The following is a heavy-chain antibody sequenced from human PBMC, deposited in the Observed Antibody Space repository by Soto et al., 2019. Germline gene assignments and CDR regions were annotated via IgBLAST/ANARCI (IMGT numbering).Heavy chain of an antibody. D-gene: IGHD3-9*01. J-gene: IGHJ5*02. Sequence: QITLKESGPTLVKPTQTLTLTCAFSGFSLSTSGVGVGWIRQPPGKALEWLALIYWDDDKRYSPSLKSRLTITKDPSKNQVVLTMTNMDPVDTATEYCAHRLRYFDWFGDWGQGTLVTVSS. CDR1: GFSLSTSGVG. CDR2: IYWDDDK. CDR3: AHRLRYFDWFGD. V-gene: IGHV2-5*02.